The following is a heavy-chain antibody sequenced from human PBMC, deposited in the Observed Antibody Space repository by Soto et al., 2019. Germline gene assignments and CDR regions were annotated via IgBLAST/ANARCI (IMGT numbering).Heavy chain of an antibody. CDR3: ARGALYSYGSYFDC. CDR2: IYDDGAT. Sequence: WGSLRLSCSASGFAVSTDYLIWFRQAPGMGLECVSVIYDDGATYYADSVRGRFTISRDNSKNTLYLQMNSLRAEDTAVYFCARGALYSYGSYFDCWGQGTLVTVSS. D-gene: IGHD5-18*01. J-gene: IGHJ4*02. V-gene: IGHV3-53*01. CDR1: GFAVSTDY.